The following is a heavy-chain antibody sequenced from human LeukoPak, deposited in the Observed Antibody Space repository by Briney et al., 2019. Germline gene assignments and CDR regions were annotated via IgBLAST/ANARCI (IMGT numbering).Heavy chain of an antibody. CDR2: IYYTGST. Sequence: SETLSLTCTVSGGSLSCYYWSWLRQPPGREREWIGYIYYTGSTNYNPSLRSRVTISLDTSKSQFSLKLSSVTAADTEVYYRTAASNAVAGARWCDHWGQGTLVNVSS. CDR3: TAASNAVAGARWCDH. J-gene: IGHJ5*02. V-gene: IGHV4-59*01. D-gene: IGHD6-19*01. CDR1: GGSLSCYY.